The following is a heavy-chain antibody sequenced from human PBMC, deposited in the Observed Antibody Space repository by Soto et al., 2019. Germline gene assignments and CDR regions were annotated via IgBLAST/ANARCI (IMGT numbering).Heavy chain of an antibody. CDR1: GFSFAYAQ. CDR2: ISYDGSNK. CDR3: AGGVLRFFGPPYYYCGMDV. D-gene: IGHD3-3*01. V-gene: IGHV3-30*03. Sequence: GGSLRLSCAASGFSFAYAQMHWVRQAPGKGLEWVAVISYDGSNKYYADSVKGRFTISRDNSKNTLYLQMNSLRAEDTAVYYCAGGVLRFFGPPYYYCGMDVWGQGTMVTVSS. J-gene: IGHJ6*02.